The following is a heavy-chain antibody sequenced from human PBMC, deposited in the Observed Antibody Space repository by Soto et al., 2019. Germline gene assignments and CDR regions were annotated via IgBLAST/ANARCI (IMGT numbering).Heavy chain of an antibody. V-gene: IGHV1-3*01. D-gene: IGHD6-13*01. J-gene: IGHJ4*02. Sequence: GASVKVSCKASGYTFTSYAMHWVRQAPGQRLEWMGWINAGNGNTKYSQKFQGRVTITRDTSASTAYMELSSLRSEDTAVYYCARARSGSWLLLLFDSWGQGTPVTVSS. CDR1: GYTFTSYA. CDR2: INAGNGNT. CDR3: ARARSGSWLLLLFDS.